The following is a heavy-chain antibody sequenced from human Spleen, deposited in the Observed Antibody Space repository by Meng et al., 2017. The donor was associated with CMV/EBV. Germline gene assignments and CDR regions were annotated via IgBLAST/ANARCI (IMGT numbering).Heavy chain of an antibody. CDR3: ASFVGSRGGFNY. Sequence: GSLRLSCTVSGGPVSSDSHYWSWIRQPPGKGREWIGYIYYSGSTNYNPSLKSRVTISVDTSKNQFSLKLSSVTAADTAVYYCASFVGSRGGFNYWGQGSLVTVSS. CDR1: GGPVSSDSHY. J-gene: IGHJ4*02. CDR2: IYYSGST. D-gene: IGHD1-26*01. V-gene: IGHV4-61*01.